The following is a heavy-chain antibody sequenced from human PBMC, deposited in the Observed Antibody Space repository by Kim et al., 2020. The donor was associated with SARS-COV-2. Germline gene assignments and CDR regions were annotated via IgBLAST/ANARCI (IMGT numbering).Heavy chain of an antibody. J-gene: IGHJ5*02. CDR3: ARDRDVSGTYYTSGPSYFDP. D-gene: IGHD3-10*01. CDR1: GFTFSSYS. V-gene: IGHV3-21*01. CDR2: ISSSSVYM. Sequence: GGSLRLSCAASGFTFSSYSMNWVRQAPGKGLEWVSSISSSSVYMYYADSVKGRFTISRDNAKNSLSLQMNNLRAEDTAVYYCARDRDVSGTYYTSGPSYFDPWGQGTLVTVSS.